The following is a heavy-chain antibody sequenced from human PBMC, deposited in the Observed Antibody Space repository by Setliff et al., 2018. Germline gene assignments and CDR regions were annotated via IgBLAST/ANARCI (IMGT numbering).Heavy chain of an antibody. J-gene: IGHJ3*02. CDR2: IYNSGNT. Sequence: SETLSLTCTVSGGSISSGTYYWNWVRQHPGKGLEWIGNIYNSGNTHYNPSLKSRVTISVDTSKNQLSLKLSSVTAADTAVYYCARSMGDYGDYIEDAFGIWGQGAMVTVSS. D-gene: IGHD4-17*01. CDR1: GGSISSGTYY. V-gene: IGHV4-31*03. CDR3: ARSMGDYGDYIEDAFGI.